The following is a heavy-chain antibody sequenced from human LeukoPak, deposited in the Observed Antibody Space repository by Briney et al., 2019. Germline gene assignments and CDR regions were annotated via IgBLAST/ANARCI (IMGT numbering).Heavy chain of an antibody. CDR1: GYTFTSYA. J-gene: IGHJ4*02. Sequence: ASVKVSCKASGYTFTSYAMHWVRQPPGQRLEWMGWINAGNGNTKYSQKFQGRVTITRDTSASTAFMELSSLRSEDTAVYYCARSSSSWYGSTFDYWGQGTLVTVSS. V-gene: IGHV1-3*01. D-gene: IGHD6-13*01. CDR3: ARSSSSWYGSTFDY. CDR2: INAGNGNT.